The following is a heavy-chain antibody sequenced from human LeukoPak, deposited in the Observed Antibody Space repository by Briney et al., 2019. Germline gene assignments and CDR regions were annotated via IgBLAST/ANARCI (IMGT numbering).Heavy chain of an antibody. CDR3: ARHPFFNPFDY. CDR1: GASISSDY. Sequence: SETPSLTCTVSGASISSDYWSWIRQPPGKGLEWIGYIYITGNTNYSPSLKSRVTMSLDTSKNQFSLKLSSVTATDTAVYYCARHPFFNPFDYWGLGTLVTVSS. V-gene: IGHV4-59*08. CDR2: IYITGNT. J-gene: IGHJ4*02. D-gene: IGHD1-14*01.